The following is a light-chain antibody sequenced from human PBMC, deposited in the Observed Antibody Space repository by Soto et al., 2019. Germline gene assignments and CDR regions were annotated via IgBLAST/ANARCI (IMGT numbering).Light chain of an antibody. CDR3: QYPNSYPLT. V-gene: IGKV1-9*01. Sequence: DIQLTQSPSFLSASVGDRVTITCRASPGISSYLAWYQQKPGTAPKLLIYLASTLQSGVPSRFSGSGSGTEFTLTISSLQPEDVATYYCQYPNSYPLTFGGGTKVESK. J-gene: IGKJ4*01. CDR1: PGISSY. CDR2: LAS.